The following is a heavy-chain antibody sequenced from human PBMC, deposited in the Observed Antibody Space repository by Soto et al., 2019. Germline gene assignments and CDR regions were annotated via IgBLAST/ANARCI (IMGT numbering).Heavy chain of an antibody. CDR2: IYYSGST. D-gene: IGHD3-3*01. V-gene: IGHV4-61*01. CDR3: ARGRILGHPSYYYYGMDV. J-gene: IGHJ6*02. CDR1: GGSVISGSYY. Sequence: SETLSLTCTVSGGSVISGSYYWSWIRQPPGKGLEWIGYIYYSGSTNYNPSLKSRVTISVDTSKNQFSLKLSSVTAADTAVYYCARGRILGHPSYYYYGMDVWGQGTTVTVSS.